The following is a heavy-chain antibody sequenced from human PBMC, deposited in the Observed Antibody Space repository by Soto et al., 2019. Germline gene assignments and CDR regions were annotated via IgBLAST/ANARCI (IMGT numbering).Heavy chain of an antibody. V-gene: IGHV4-59*01. CDR1: GGSISSYY. CDR2: IYYSGST. J-gene: IGHJ4*02. Sequence: PSETLSLTCTVSGGSISSYYWSWIRQPPGKGLEWIGYIYYSGSTSYHPSLKSRVTISVDTSKNQFSLKLSSVTAADTAVYYCARGGWLQLRYFDYWGQGTLVTVSS. D-gene: IGHD5-12*01. CDR3: ARGGWLQLRYFDY.